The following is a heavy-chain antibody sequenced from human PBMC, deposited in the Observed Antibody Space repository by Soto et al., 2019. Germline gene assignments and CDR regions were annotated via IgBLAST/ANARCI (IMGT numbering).Heavy chain of an antibody. V-gene: IGHV4-59*01. D-gene: IGHD3-10*01. CDR3: ARGREGVTDWYFDL. CDR1: GGSISSYY. Sequence: QVQLQESGPGLVKPSETLSLTCTVSGGSISSYYWSWIRQPPGKGLEWIGYIYYSGSTNYNPSLKSRVTISVDTSKNQFSLKLSSVTAADTAVYYCARGREGVTDWYFDLWGRGTLVTVSS. CDR2: IYYSGST. J-gene: IGHJ2*01.